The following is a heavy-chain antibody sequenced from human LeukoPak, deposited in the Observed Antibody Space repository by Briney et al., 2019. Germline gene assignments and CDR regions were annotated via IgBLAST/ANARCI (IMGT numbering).Heavy chain of an antibody. V-gene: IGHV1-46*01. Sequence: APVKVSCKASGYTFTSYYMHWVRQAPGQGLEWMGIINPSGGSTSYAQKFQGRVTITADKSTSTAYMELSSLRSEDTAVYYCARAPRGVRGVIVNYFDYWGQGTLVTVSS. J-gene: IGHJ4*02. CDR3: ARAPRGVRGVIVNYFDY. D-gene: IGHD3-10*01. CDR2: INPSGGST. CDR1: GYTFTSYY.